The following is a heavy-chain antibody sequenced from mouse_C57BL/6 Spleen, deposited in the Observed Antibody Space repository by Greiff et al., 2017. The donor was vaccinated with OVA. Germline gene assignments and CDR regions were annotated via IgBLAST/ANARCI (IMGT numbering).Heavy chain of an antibody. J-gene: IGHJ4*01. CDR1: GYTFTDYY. CDR3: ARMRYGYERYYAMDY. D-gene: IGHD2-2*01. V-gene: IGHV1-76*01. Sequence: QVQLQQSGAELVRPGASVKLSCKASGYTFTDYYINWVKQRPGQGLEWIARIYPGSGNTYYNEKFKGKATLTAEKSSSTAYMQLSSLTSEDSAVYFCARMRYGYERYYAMDYWGQGTSVTVSS. CDR2: IYPGSGNT.